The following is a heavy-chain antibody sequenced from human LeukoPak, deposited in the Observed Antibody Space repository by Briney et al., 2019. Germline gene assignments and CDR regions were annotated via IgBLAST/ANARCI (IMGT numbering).Heavy chain of an antibody. CDR2: INPSGGST. Sequence: SVKVSCKASGYTFTSYYIDWVRQAPGHGLELMGVINPSGGSTRYAQKFQGRVTMTGDPSTRTVYMELSSLTSDDTAVYYCARGTTDAYWGQGTPVTVSS. D-gene: IGHD1-1*01. V-gene: IGHV1-46*01. CDR3: ARGTTDAY. CDR1: GYTFTSYY. J-gene: IGHJ4*02.